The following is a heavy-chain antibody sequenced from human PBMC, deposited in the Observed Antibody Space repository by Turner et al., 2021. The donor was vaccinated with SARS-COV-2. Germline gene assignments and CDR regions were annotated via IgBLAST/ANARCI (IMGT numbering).Heavy chain of an antibody. CDR2: IYYSGST. Sequence: QLQLQESGPGLVKPSETLSLTCTVSGGSISSSSYSWGWIRQPPGKGLEWMGSIYYSGSTYYTPSLKSRVSISVDTSKNQFSLRLSSVTAADTAVYYCATPSVSYDSSGYFHFDLWGRGTLVTVSS. CDR1: GGSISSSSYS. D-gene: IGHD3-22*01. J-gene: IGHJ2*01. V-gene: IGHV4-39*01. CDR3: ATPSVSYDSSGYFHFDL.